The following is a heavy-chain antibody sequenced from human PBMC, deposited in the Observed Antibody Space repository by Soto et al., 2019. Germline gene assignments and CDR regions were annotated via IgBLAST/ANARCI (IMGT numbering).Heavy chain of an antibody. CDR2: IRSKAYNYAT. CDR1: GFNLSGSA. V-gene: IGHV3-73*01. D-gene: IGHD3-16*01. Sequence: PGGSLRLSCAASGFNLSGSAIHWVRQASGKGLEWVGRIRSKAYNYATPYSASVKGRFTISRDDSKNTAYLQMNSLKTGDTAVYYCAVGVRGDFDHWGQGTLVTVSS. J-gene: IGHJ4*02. CDR3: AVGVRGDFDH.